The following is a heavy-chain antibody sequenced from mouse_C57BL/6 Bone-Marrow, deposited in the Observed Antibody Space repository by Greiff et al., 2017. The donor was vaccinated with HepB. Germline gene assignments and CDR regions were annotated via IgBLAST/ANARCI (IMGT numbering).Heavy chain of an antibody. CDR3: ARANSDVNFDV. V-gene: IGHV5-4*01. CDR2: ISDGGSYT. Sequence: EVQRVESGGGLVKPGGSLKLSCAASGFTFSSYAMSWVRQTPEKRLEWVATISDGGSYTYYPDNVKVRFTISRDNAKNNLYLQMSHLKSEDTAMYYCARANSDVNFDVWGTGTTVTVSS. CDR1: GFTFSSYA. D-gene: IGHD4-1*01. J-gene: IGHJ1*03.